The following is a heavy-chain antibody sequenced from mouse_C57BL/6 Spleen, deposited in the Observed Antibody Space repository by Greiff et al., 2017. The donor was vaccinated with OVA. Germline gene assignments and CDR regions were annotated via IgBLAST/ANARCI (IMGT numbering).Heavy chain of an antibody. D-gene: IGHD2-4*01. J-gene: IGHJ2*01. CDR3: ARERGLRRAPFDY. CDR2: IYPGSGST. V-gene: IGHV1-55*01. Sequence: QVHVKQPGAELVKPGASVKMSCKASGYTFTSYWITWVKQRPGQGLEWIGDIYPGSGSTNYNEKFKSKATLTVDTSSSTAYMQLSSLTSEDSAVYYCARERGLRRAPFDYWGQGTTLTVSS. CDR1: GYTFTSYW.